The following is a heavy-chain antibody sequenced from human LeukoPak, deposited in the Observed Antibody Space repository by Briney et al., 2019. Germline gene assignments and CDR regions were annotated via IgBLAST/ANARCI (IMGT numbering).Heavy chain of an antibody. CDR2: INSEGSST. V-gene: IGHV3-74*01. J-gene: IGHJ4*02. Sequence: PGGSLRLSCAVSGITLSNYWMHWVRQAPGKGLVWVSCINSEGSSTSYADSVKGRFTISRDNAKNTLFLQMNSLRAEDTAVYYCGSVFDYWGQGALVTVSS. CDR3: GSVFDY. CDR1: GITLSNYW.